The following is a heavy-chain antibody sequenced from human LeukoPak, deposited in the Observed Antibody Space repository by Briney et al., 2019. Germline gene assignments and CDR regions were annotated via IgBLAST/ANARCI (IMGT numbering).Heavy chain of an antibody. V-gene: IGHV4-61*02. CDR1: GGSISSGSYY. CDR3: ARGDFWSGYLDY. CDR2: IYTSGST. D-gene: IGHD3-3*01. Sequence: SQTLSLTCTVSGGSISSGSYYWSWIRQPAGKGLEWIGRIYTSGSTNYNPSLRSRVTISVDTSKNQFSPKLSSVTAADTAVYYCARGDFWSGYLDYWGQGTLVTVSS. J-gene: IGHJ4*02.